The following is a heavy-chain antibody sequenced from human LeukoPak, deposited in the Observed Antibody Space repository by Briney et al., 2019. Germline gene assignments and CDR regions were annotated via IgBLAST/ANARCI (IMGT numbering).Heavy chain of an antibody. D-gene: IGHD1-1*01. CDR2: IYYIGST. J-gene: IGHJ3*02. V-gene: IGHV4-59*08. Sequence: PSETLSLTCNVSDDSISSYSWSWIRQLPGKGLEWIGYIYYIGSTNYNPSLKSRVTISVDTSKNQFSLKVSSVTAADTAVYYCARQDWNHGGAFDIWGQGTMVTVSS. CDR1: DDSISSYS. CDR3: ARQDWNHGGAFDI.